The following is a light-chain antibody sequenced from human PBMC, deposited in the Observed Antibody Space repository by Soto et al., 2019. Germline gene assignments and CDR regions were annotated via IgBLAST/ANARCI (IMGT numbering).Light chain of an antibody. J-gene: IGLJ1*01. V-gene: IGLV2-11*01. Sequence: QSALTQPRSVSGSPGQSVTISCTGTNSDVGGYNYVSWYQQHPGKAPKLMIYDVSKRPSGVPDRLSGSKSGNTASLTISGLQAEDEADYYCCSYAGSYTYVFGTGTKVTVL. CDR3: CSYAGSYTYV. CDR2: DVS. CDR1: NSDVGGYNY.